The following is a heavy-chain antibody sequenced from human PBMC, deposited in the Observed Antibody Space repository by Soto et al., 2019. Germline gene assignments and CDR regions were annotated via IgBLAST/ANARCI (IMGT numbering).Heavy chain of an antibody. CDR3: AKVASGWNYHYFDY. V-gene: IGHV3-23*01. Sequence: EVQLLESGGGLVQPGGSLRLSCAASGFTFSSYAMSWVRQAPGKGLEWVSGISGSGGSTHYADSVKGRFTISRDNSKNTLYLQRNSLRAEDTAVYYCAKVASGWNYHYFDYWGQGTLVTVCS. CDR2: ISGSGGST. D-gene: IGHD6-19*01. J-gene: IGHJ4*02. CDR1: GFTFSSYA.